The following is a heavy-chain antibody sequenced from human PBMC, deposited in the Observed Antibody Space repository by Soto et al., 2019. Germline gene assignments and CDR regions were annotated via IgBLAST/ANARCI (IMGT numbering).Heavy chain of an antibody. D-gene: IGHD2-8*02. CDR2: INHSGST. CDR3: ARVAVLDYYYYGMDV. Sequence: SETLSLTCAVYGGSFSCYYWSWIRQPPGKGLEWIGEINHSGSTNYNPSLKSRVTISVDTSKNQFSLKLSSVTAADTAVYYCARVAVLDYYYYGMDVWGQGTTVTVSS. V-gene: IGHV4-34*01. J-gene: IGHJ6*02. CDR1: GGSFSCYY.